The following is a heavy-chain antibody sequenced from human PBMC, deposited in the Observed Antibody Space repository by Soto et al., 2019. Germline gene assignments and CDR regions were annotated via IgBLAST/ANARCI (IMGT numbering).Heavy chain of an antibody. Sequence: PGGSLRLSCAASGFSVSNNHMTWVRQAAGKGLEWVSLIHGGGSTYYADSVKGRFTISRDNSKNTLYLQMDSLRAEDTAIYYCAGRLTTAASLDYWVQGTLVTV. CDR1: GFSVSNNH. J-gene: IGHJ4*02. D-gene: IGHD3-16*01. V-gene: IGHV3-53*01. CDR3: AGRLTTAASLDY. CDR2: IHGGGST.